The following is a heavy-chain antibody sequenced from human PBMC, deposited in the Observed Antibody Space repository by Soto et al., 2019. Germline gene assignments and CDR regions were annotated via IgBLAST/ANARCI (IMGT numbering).Heavy chain of an antibody. J-gene: IGHJ4*02. CDR1: GGSISSSSYY. V-gene: IGHV4-39*01. CDR3: ARHLHLWNYSFDY. D-gene: IGHD1-7*01. Sequence: SETLSLTCTVSGGSISSSSYYWGWIRQPPGKGLEWIGSIYYSGSTYYNPSLKSRVTISVDTSKNQFSLKLSSVTAADTAVYYCARHLHLWNYSFDYWGQGTLVTVSS. CDR2: IYYSGST.